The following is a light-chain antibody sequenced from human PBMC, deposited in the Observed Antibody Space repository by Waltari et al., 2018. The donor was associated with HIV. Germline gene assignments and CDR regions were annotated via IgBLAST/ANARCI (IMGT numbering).Light chain of an antibody. CDR3: QQYNDRPPLFT. CDR1: QSVGSN. CDR2: GAS. V-gene: IGKV3-15*01. J-gene: IGKJ3*01. Sequence: EIVMMQSPATLSVSPGERATLSCRASQSVGSNLAWYQQKPGQAPRLLMYGASTRATGIPDRISGSGFVTEFTLTIHSLQSEDFAVYYCQQYNDRPPLFTFGPGTKVISN.